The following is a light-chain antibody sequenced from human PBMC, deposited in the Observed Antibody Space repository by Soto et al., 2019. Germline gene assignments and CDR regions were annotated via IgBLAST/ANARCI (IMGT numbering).Light chain of an antibody. CDR2: EVS. CDR1: SSDVGAYNY. Sequence: QSALTQPASVSGSPGQSVTISCTGTSSDVGAYNYVSWYQLHPGKAPKLLISEVSNRPSGVSSRFSGSKSGNTASLAITGLQAEDEADYYCQSYDSSLSAYVFGTGTKVTVL. V-gene: IGLV2-14*01. CDR3: QSYDSSLSAYV. J-gene: IGLJ1*01.